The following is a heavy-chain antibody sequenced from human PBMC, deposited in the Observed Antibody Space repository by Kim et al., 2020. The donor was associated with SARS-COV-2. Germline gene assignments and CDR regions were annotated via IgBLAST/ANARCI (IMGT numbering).Heavy chain of an antibody. J-gene: IGHJ4*02. D-gene: IGHD1-7*01. V-gene: IGHV4-59*09. Sequence: PSLKSRVTISVDTSKNQFSLKLSSVTAADTAVYYCASGPFITGTTSHGDYWGQGTLVTVSS. CDR3: ASGPFITGTTSHGDY.